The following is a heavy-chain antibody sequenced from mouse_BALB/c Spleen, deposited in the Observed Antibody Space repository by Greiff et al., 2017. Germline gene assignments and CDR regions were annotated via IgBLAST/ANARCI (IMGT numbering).Heavy chain of an antibody. V-gene: IGHV14-1*02. Sequence: EVQLQQSGAGLVGPGALVKWSCKASGFNFKAYYMPGVRQRPEQGLVWIGWIDPENGNTIYDPKFQGKASITADTSSNTAYLQLSSLTSEDTAVYYCARRGYGNYYTFAYWGQGTLVTVSA. CDR1: GFNFKAYY. CDR2: IDPENGNT. J-gene: IGHJ3*01. D-gene: IGHD2-10*02. CDR3: ARRGYGNYYTFAY.